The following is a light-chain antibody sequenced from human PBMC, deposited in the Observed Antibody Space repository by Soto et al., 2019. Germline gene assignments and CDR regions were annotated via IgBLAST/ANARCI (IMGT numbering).Light chain of an antibody. CDR2: MAS. CDR3: QQYNSSPYT. J-gene: IGKJ2*01. Sequence: DIQMTQSPSTLSASVGDRVTISCRASQGLSHWLAWYQQKPGKAPKVLIYMASNLQSGVPSRFSGSGSGTEFTLTINRLQPEDVATYYCQQYNSSPYTFGQGTKLEIK. V-gene: IGKV1-5*03. CDR1: QGLSHW.